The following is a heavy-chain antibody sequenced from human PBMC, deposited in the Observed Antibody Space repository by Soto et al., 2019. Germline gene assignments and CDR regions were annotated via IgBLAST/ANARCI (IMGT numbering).Heavy chain of an antibody. CDR2: ISAYNGNT. Sequence: XSVKVSCKASGYNFTSYCISWVRQAPGQGLEWMGWISAYNGNTNYAQKLQGRVTMTTDTSTSTAYMELRSLRSDDTAVYYCARNLAVAAHYYYYGMDVWGQGTTVTVSS. J-gene: IGHJ6*02. CDR1: GYNFTSYC. D-gene: IGHD6-19*01. CDR3: ARNLAVAAHYYYYGMDV. V-gene: IGHV1-18*04.